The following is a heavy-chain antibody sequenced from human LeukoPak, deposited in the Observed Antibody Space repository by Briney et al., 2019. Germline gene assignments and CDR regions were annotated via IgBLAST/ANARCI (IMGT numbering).Heavy chain of an antibody. CDR1: GGTFSSYG. CDR3: ARGPRHDTAMINWFEP. D-gene: IGHD5-18*01. V-gene: IGHV1-69*04. J-gene: IGHJ5*02. Sequence: ASVKVCCKASGGTFSSYGISWVREAPGQGLGWMGKINPNLEIATYAKKLQRRVTTTADQSTSRAYMELSSLRSEDTAVYYCARGPRHDTAMINWFEPWGQGTLVTVSS. CDR2: INPNLEIA.